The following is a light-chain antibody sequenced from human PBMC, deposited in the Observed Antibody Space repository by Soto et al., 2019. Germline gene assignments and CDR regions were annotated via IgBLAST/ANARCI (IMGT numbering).Light chain of an antibody. Sequence: EIVLTQSPATLSLSPGEGATLSCRASQSISRYLAWYQQKPGQAPRLLIFDASSRATGIPARFSGSGSGTDFTLTISSLEPEDFAVYYCQQRSNWPLLTFGGGTKVEVK. CDR1: QSISRY. CDR2: DAS. V-gene: IGKV3-11*01. J-gene: IGKJ4*01. CDR3: QQRSNWPLLT.